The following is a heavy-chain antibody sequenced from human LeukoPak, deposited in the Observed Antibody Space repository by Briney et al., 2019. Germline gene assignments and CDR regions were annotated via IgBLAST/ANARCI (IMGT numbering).Heavy chain of an antibody. CDR1: GFTFSSYA. CDR3: ARDTPYSSGWYWYDY. V-gene: IGHV3-30*04. J-gene: IGHJ4*02. D-gene: IGHD6-19*01. CDR2: ISYDGSNK. Sequence: GGSLRLSCAASGFTFSSYAMHWVRRAPGKGLEWVAVISYDGSNKYYADSVKGRFTISRDNSKNTLYLQMNSLRAEDTAVYYCARDTPYSSGWYWYDYWGQGTLVTVSS.